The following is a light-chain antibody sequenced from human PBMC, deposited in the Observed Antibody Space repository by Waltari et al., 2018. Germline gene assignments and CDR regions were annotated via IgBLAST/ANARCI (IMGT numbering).Light chain of an antibody. J-gene: IGLJ3*02. CDR2: YDS. CDR3: QVWDSSSDHPGV. Sequence: SYVLTQPPSVSVAPGKTARITCGGNKIGSKSVNWYQQKPGQAPVLVIYYDSDRPSGIPERFSGSNSGTTATLSISRVEAGDEADYYCQVWDSSSDHPGVFGGGTELTVL. V-gene: IGLV3-21*04. CDR1: KIGSKS.